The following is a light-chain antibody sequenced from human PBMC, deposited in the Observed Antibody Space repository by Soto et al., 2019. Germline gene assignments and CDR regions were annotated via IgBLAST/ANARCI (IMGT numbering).Light chain of an antibody. CDR3: QHSRSWLFT. J-gene: IGKJ5*01. CDR1: QSVSSSY. V-gene: IGKV3D-20*02. Sequence: ETVLNQIPGTLHLSPGVRATLSCRASQSVSSSYLAWYEQKPGQAPRLLIYGASARATGIPARFSGTGSGRANILTTISSLDAEDFVLYYWQHSRSWLFTFGQGTRLAIK. CDR2: GAS.